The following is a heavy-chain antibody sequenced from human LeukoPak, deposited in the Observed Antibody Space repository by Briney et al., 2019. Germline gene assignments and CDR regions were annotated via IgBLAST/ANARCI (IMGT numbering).Heavy chain of an antibody. Sequence: SETLSLTCTVSGGSISSSSYYWGWIRQPPGKGLEWIGSIYYSGGTYYNPSLKSRVTISVDTSKNQFSLKLSSVTAADTAVYYCARYIVGAHDIDYWGQGTLVTVSS. CDR2: IYYSGGT. CDR3: ARYIVGAHDIDY. V-gene: IGHV4-39*01. CDR1: GGSISSSSYY. J-gene: IGHJ4*02. D-gene: IGHD1-26*01.